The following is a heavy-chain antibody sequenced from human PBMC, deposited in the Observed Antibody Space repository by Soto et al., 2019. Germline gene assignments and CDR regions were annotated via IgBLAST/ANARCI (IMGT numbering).Heavy chain of an antibody. CDR2: ISGSGGST. CDR1: GFTFSSYA. J-gene: IGHJ4*02. CDR3: AKGGRYFDWTEYYFDY. Sequence: PGGSLRLSCAASGFTFSSYAMSWVRQAPGKGLEWVSAISGSGGSTYYADSVKGRFTISRDNSKNTLYLQMNSLRAEDTAVYYCAKGGRYFDWTEYYFDYWGQGTLVTV. D-gene: IGHD3-9*01. V-gene: IGHV3-23*01.